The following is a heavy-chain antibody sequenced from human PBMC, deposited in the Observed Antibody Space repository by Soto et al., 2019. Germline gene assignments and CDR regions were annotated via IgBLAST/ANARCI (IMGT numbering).Heavy chain of an antibody. CDR3: ARLPVDTSTGIDY. Sequence: EVQLVESGGVLVQPGGSLRLSCAASGFTFSNYWMHWVRQAPGKRLVWVSRINSDGSSTNYADSVKGRFTISRDNAKNTLYLQMNSLRAEDTAVYYCARLPVDTSTGIDYWGQRTLVTVSS. V-gene: IGHV3-74*01. J-gene: IGHJ4*02. CDR2: INSDGSST. D-gene: IGHD5-18*01. CDR1: GFTFSNYW.